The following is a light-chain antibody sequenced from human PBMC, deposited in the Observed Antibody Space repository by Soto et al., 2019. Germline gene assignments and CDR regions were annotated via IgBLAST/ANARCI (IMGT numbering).Light chain of an antibody. J-gene: IGKJ3*01. CDR2: KAS. V-gene: IGKV1-5*03. CDR1: QSISSW. Sequence: DIQMTQSPSTLSASVGDRVTITCRASQSISSWLAWYQQKPGRAPKLLIYKASNLQSGVPSRFSGSGSGTEFTLNISSLQPDDFATYYCQHYDRYPFTFRPGTQVDIK. CDR3: QHYDRYPFT.